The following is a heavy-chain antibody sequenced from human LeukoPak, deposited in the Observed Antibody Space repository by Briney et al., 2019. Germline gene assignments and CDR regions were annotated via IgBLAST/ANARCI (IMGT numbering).Heavy chain of an antibody. CDR2: FDPEDGET. D-gene: IGHD3-22*01. CDR1: GYTFSRYT. J-gene: IGHJ4*02. V-gene: IGHV1-24*01. Sequence: ASVKVSCKASGYTFSRYTMHWVRQAPGHRLEWMGGFDPEDGETIYAQKFQGRVTMTEDTSTDTAYMELSSLRSEDTAVYYCATPAELVVVNAFDYWGQGTLVTVSS. CDR3: ATPAELVVVNAFDY.